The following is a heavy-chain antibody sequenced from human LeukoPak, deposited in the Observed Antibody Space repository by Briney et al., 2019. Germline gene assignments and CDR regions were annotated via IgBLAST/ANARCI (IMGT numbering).Heavy chain of an antibody. Sequence: GESLKISCKGSGYSFTSYWIGWVRQMPGKGLEWMGIIYPGDSDTRYSPSFQGQVTMSADKSISTAYLQWSSLKASDTAIYYCARQEGYCSGGTCYSVEYFQHWGQGTLVTVSS. D-gene: IGHD2-15*01. J-gene: IGHJ1*01. CDR3: ARQEGYCSGGTCYSVEYFQH. V-gene: IGHV5-51*01. CDR2: IYPGDSDT. CDR1: GYSFTSYW.